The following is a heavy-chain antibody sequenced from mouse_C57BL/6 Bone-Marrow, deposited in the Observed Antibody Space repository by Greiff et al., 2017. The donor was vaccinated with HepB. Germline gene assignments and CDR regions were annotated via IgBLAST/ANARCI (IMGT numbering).Heavy chain of an antibody. Sequence: EVKLMESGGGLVQPGGSLKLSCAASGFTFSDYGMAWVRQAPRKGPEWVAFISNLAYSIYYADTVTGRFTISRENAKNTLYLEMSSLRSEDTAMYYCARRGTTVVGYYAMDYWGQGTSVTVSS. V-gene: IGHV5-15*01. D-gene: IGHD1-1*01. CDR2: ISNLAYSI. CDR3: ARRGTTVVGYYAMDY. CDR1: GFTFSDYG. J-gene: IGHJ4*01.